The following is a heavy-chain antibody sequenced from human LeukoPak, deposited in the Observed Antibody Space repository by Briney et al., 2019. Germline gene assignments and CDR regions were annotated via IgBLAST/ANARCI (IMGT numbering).Heavy chain of an antibody. J-gene: IGHJ4*02. V-gene: IGHV5-51*01. D-gene: IGHD3-22*01. CDR1: GYSFSDYW. Sequence: PGESLKISCQGSGYSFSDYWIGWVRQMPGTGLEWMGIIYPGDSDTRYSPSFQGQVTVSADKSISTAYLQWSSLKASDTAMYYCARRSYYDSGGYYYDFWGQGTLVTVSS. CDR2: IYPGDSDT. CDR3: ARRSYYDSGGYYYDF.